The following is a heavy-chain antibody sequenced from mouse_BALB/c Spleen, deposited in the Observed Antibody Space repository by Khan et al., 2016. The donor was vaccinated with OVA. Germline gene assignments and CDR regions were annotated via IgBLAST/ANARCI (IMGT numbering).Heavy chain of an antibody. J-gene: IGHJ2*01. CDR1: VYTFTSYW. Sequence: QVQLQQPGAELVTACSSVKMSFKASVYTFTSYWMHWVKQRLGQGLEWFAETNPTNGRTYYNEKFKSKATLTVDKSSSTAYMLLSGPTFEDSAVYYCARIKKIVATYFDYWGQGTTLTVSS. CDR2: TNPTNGRT. D-gene: IGHD1-1*01. V-gene: IGHV1S81*02. CDR3: ARIKKIVATYFDY.